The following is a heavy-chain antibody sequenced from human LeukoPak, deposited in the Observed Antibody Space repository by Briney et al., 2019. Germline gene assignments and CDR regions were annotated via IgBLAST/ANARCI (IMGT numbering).Heavy chain of an antibody. CDR2: INHSGST. J-gene: IGHJ1*01. CDR3: ARTRYCSGGSCYVYFQH. D-gene: IGHD2-15*01. CDR1: GGSFSGYY. V-gene: IGHV4-34*01. Sequence: SETLSLTCAVYGGSFSGYYWSWIRQPPGKGLEWIGKINHSGSTNYNPSLKSRVTISVDTSKNQFSLKLSSVTAADTAVYYCARTRYCSGGSCYVYFQHWGQGTLVTVSS.